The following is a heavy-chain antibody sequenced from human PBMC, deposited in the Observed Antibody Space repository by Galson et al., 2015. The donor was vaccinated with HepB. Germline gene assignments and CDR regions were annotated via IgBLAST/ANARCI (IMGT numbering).Heavy chain of an antibody. J-gene: IGHJ6*02. D-gene: IGHD6-13*01. V-gene: IGHV1-18*01. Sequence: SVKVSCKASGSTFTSYGISWVRQAPGQGLEWMGWISAYNGNTNYAQKLQGRVTMTTDTSTSTAYMELRSLRSDDTAVYYCARDGSDAPYSSSWYGSGYYYGMDVWGQGTTVTVSS. CDR3: ARDGSDAPYSSSWYGSGYYYGMDV. CDR2: ISAYNGNT. CDR1: GSTFTSYG.